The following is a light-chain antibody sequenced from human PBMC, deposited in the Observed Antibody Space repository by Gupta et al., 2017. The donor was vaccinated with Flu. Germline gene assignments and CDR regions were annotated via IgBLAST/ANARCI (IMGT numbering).Light chain of an antibody. J-gene: IGLJ2*01. CDR3: NSYISGGTV. CDR1: SSDVGGYDH. CDR2: EVN. V-gene: IGLV2-14*01. Sequence: QSALTQPASVSGSPGQSITISCIGTSSDVGGYDHVSWYQQHPGKAPKLMIYEVNKRPSGVSDRFSGSKSGNTASLTISGLQAEDEADYYCNSYISGGTVFGGGTKLTVL.